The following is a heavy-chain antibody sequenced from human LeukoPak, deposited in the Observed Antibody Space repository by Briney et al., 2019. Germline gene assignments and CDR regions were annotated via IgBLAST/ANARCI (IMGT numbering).Heavy chain of an antibody. D-gene: IGHD6-19*01. CDR1: GSIFTGYY. V-gene: IGHV1-2*02. J-gene: IGHJ4*02. Sequence: ASVPVSCKCSGSIFTGYYLHWVRPAPAQGLEWSGWINPNSGGTNYAQKFQGRVTMTRDKSNSTAYMELSRLRCDDTAVYYCARGHSSGWYPRDYWGQGTLVTVSS. CDR2: INPNSGGT. CDR3: ARGHSSGWYPRDY.